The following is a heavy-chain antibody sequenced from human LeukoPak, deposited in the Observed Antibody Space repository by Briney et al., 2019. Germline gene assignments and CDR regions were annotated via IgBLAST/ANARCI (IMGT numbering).Heavy chain of an antibody. Sequence: GGSLRLSCAAPGFTFSSYAMNWVRQGLGTGLEWVSVIYSGGDTYYVDSVKGRFTISRDNSKNTLYLQMNSLGAEDTAVYYCARNSIFDYWGQGTLVTVSS. CDR2: IYSGGDT. CDR3: ARNSIFDY. J-gene: IGHJ4*02. CDR1: GFTFSSYA. V-gene: IGHV3-66*01.